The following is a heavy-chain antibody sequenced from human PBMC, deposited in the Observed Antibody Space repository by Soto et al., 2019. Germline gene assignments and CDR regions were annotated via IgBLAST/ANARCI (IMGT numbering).Heavy chain of an antibody. CDR1: GFTFSDYY. CDR2: ISGPGSVI. Sequence: QMQLVESGGGLVRSGGSLKLSCVSSGFTFSDYYMHWMRQAPGKGLEWVSYISGPGSVISYADSVKGRFAISRDNAKDSLFLQLNSLRAEDTALYYCARGTYPGAVDVWGQGTMVTVSS. D-gene: IGHD2-21*01. J-gene: IGHJ3*01. CDR3: ARGTYPGAVDV. V-gene: IGHV3-11*01.